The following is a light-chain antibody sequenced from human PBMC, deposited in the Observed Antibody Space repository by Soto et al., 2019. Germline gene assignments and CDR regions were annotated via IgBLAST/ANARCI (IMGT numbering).Light chain of an antibody. J-gene: IGLJ3*02. V-gene: IGLV1-40*01. CDR1: SSNIGAGYD. CDR3: QSFDSSLSGV. CDR2: GNT. Sequence: QSALTQPPSVSGAPGQRVTISCTGSSSNIGAGYDVHWYQQLPGTAPKLLIYGNTNRPSGVPDRFSGSKSGTSASLDITGLQAEDEAEYYCQSFDSSLSGVFGGGTKVTVL.